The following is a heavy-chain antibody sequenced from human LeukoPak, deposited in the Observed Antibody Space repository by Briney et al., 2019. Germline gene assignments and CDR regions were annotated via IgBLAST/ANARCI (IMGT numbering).Heavy chain of an antibody. V-gene: IGHV3-23*01. Sequence: RTGGSLRLSCVGSGFTFSSNGMSWVRQAPGKGLEWVCGASGSGESTHYADSVKGRFTISRDNSKNTLFLQMNSLKTEDTAVYYCTTGPAVAGDSLYYFDYWGQGTLVTVSS. D-gene: IGHD6-19*01. CDR1: GFTFSSNG. J-gene: IGHJ4*02. CDR2: ASGSGEST. CDR3: TTGPAVAGDSLYYFDY.